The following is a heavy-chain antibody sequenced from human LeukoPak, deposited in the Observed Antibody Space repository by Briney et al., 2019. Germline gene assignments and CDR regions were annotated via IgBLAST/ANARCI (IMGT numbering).Heavy chain of an antibody. Sequence: GGSLRLTCVVSGFTFSSFGMSWVRQAPGKRLDWVSGITNSGDNTYYADSVKGRFTISRDNSKNTLYLQMNSLRAEDTAVYYCAKPAKTDYADYWGQGTLVTVSS. CDR1: GFTFSSFG. D-gene: IGHD1-14*01. V-gene: IGHV3-23*01. CDR2: ITNSGDNT. J-gene: IGHJ4*02. CDR3: AKPAKTDYADY.